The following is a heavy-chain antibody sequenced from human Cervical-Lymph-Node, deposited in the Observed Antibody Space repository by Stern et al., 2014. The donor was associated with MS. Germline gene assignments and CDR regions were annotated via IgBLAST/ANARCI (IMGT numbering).Heavy chain of an antibody. CDR3: ARDFAGRSSY. J-gene: IGHJ4*02. V-gene: IGHV3-74*01. D-gene: IGHD6-6*01. CDR2: ITEDGSIT. Sequence: EDQLVESGGGLVQPGGSLTLSCAASGFTFRGFWMHWVRQAPGKGLEWVSRITEDGSITNYADSVKGRFTISRDNAKNTLYLQMSSLRAEDTAVYYCARDFAGRSSYWGQGTLVTVSS. CDR1: GFTFRGFW.